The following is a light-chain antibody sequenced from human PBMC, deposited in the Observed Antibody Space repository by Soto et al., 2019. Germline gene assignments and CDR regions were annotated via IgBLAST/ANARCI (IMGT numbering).Light chain of an antibody. Sequence: ALTQPASVSGSPGQSITVSCTGSRNDVGNYNLVSWYQQSPGKAPKLLIYEDSKRPSGVSNRFSGSKSGDTASLTISGLQTEDEADYYCCSYTGATTAYVFGTGTKVTVL. CDR2: EDS. J-gene: IGLJ1*01. CDR1: RNDVGNYNL. CDR3: CSYTGATTAYV. V-gene: IGLV2-23*01.